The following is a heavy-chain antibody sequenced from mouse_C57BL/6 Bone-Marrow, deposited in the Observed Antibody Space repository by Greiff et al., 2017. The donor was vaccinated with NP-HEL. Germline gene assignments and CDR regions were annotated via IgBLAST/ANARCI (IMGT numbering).Heavy chain of an antibody. CDR2: ISDGGSYT. Sequence: EVHLVESGGGLVKPGGSLKLSCAASGFTFSSYAMSWVRQTPEKRLEWVATISDGGSYTYYPDNVKGRFTISRDNAKNNLYLQMSHLKSEDTAMYYCARDGTTVVAWYFDVWGTGTTVTVSS. CDR3: ARDGTTVVAWYFDV. J-gene: IGHJ1*03. CDR1: GFTFSSYA. V-gene: IGHV5-4*01. D-gene: IGHD1-1*01.